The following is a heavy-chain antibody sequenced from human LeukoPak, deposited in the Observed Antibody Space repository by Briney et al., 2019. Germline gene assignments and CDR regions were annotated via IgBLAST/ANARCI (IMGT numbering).Heavy chain of an antibody. CDR1: GGACSDYY. Sequence: PSETLSLTCAVYGGACSDYYCSWIRQPPGKGLEWIGEIHPYGTFYYNSSLRIRLTIAIDTSKTQFSLRLTSVAAADTAFYYCARGRDRSKAGDHWGQGTLVTVSS. CDR2: IHPYGTF. CDR3: ARGRDRSKAGDH. J-gene: IGHJ4*02. V-gene: IGHV4-34*01. D-gene: IGHD5-24*01.